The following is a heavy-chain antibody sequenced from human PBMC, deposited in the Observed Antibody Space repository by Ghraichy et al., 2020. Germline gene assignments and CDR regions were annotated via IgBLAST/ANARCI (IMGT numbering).Heavy chain of an antibody. D-gene: IGHD5-18*01. V-gene: IGHV3-7*01. Sequence: GESLNISCAASGFTFGTYWMSWVRQAPGKGLEWVANIKQDGSEKNYVDSVKGRFTISRDNAKNSLYLQMNSLRVEDTAVYYCYTATPDYWGQGTLVTVSS. CDR1: GFTFGTYW. CDR2: IKQDGSEK. J-gene: IGHJ4*02. CDR3: YTATPDY.